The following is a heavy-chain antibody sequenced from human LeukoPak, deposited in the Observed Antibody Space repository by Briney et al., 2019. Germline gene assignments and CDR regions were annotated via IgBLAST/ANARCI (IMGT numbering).Heavy chain of an antibody. CDR1: GGSFSGYY. CDR2: INHSGST. D-gene: IGHD2-2*01. CDR3: ARGPIVLVPAATTYYYYYYMDV. Sequence: PSETLSLTCAVYGGSFSGYYWSWIRQPPGKGLEWIGEINHSGSTNYNPSLKSRVTISVDTSKNQFSLKLSSVTAADTAVYYCARGPIVLVPAATTYYYYYYMDVWGKGTTVTVSS. V-gene: IGHV4-34*01. J-gene: IGHJ6*03.